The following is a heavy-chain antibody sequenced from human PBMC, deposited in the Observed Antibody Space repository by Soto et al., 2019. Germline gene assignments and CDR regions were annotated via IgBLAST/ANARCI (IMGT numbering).Heavy chain of an antibody. CDR2: LNPGNGNT. D-gene: IGHD2-21*01. V-gene: IGHV1-3*01. CDR1: GYTFTNYA. Sequence: QVQLVQSGAEVKEPGASVKVSCRASGYTFTNYAIHWVRQAPGQRLEWMGWLNPGNGNTKYPQKFQGRVTITRDTSASXXYMFLSXLXXEXTAVXXCARDQGIPYCGGDCYSDWYFDLWGRGTLVTV. J-gene: IGHJ2*01. CDR3: ARDQGIPYCGGDCYSDWYFDL.